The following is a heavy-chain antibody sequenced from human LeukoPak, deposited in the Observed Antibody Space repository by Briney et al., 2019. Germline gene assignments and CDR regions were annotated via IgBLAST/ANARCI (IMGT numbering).Heavy chain of an antibody. CDR3: ARDRSLDY. J-gene: IGHJ4*02. CDR1: GFTFSSYA. Sequence: PGGSLRLSCAASGFTFSSYAMHWARQAPGKGLEWVAVISYDGSNKYYADSVKGRFTISRDNSKNTLYLQMNSLRAEDTAVYYCARDRSLDYWGQGTLVTVSS. CDR2: ISYDGSNK. V-gene: IGHV3-30-3*01.